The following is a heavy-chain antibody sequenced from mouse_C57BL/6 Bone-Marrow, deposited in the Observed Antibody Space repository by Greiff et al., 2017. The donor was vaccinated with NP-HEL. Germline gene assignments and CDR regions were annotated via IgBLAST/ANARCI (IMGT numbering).Heavy chain of an antibody. CDR2: IYPGDGDT. V-gene: IGHV1-82*01. Sequence: QVQLQQSGPELVKPGASVKISCKASGYAFSSSWMNWVKQRPGKGLEWIGRIYPGDGDTNYNGKFKGKATLTADKSSSTAYMQLSSLTSEDSAVYFCARYYYGSSYEYWYFDVWGTGTTVTVSS. CDR1: GYAFSSSW. J-gene: IGHJ1*03. CDR3: ARYYYGSSYEYWYFDV. D-gene: IGHD1-1*01.